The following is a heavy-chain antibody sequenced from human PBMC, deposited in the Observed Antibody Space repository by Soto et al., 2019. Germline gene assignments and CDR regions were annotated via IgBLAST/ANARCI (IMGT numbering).Heavy chain of an antibody. CDR3: ARDFGGP. CDR2: IKEDGSEK. Sequence: EVQLVESGGGFGQPWGSLRLSWTASGFTFSSYWMDWVRQAPGKGLEWVGNIKEDGSEKFYVDSVKGRFTISRDNAKNSLYLDMNSLRVEDTAIYFCARDFGGPWGQGTLVTVSS. D-gene: IGHD1-26*01. V-gene: IGHV3-7*05. J-gene: IGHJ5*02. CDR1: GFTFSSYW.